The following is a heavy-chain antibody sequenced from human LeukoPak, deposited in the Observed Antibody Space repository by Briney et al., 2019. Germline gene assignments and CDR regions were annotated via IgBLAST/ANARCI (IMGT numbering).Heavy chain of an antibody. CDR3: AKDIGSDILTGYYRGMDY. J-gene: IGHJ4*02. Sequence: PGRSLRLSCAATGLTFDDYAMHWVRQAPGKGLEWVSGISWNSGSIGYADSVKGRFTISRDNAKNSLYLQMNSLRAEDMALYYCAKDIGSDILTGYYRGMDYWGQGTLVTVSS. CDR1: GLTFDDYA. CDR2: ISWNSGSI. V-gene: IGHV3-9*03. D-gene: IGHD3-9*01.